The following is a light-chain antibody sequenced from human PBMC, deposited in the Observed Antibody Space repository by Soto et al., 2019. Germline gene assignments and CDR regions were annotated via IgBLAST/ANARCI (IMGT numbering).Light chain of an antibody. J-gene: IGLJ1*01. Sequence: QSVLTQPPSVSGAPGQRVTISCTGSSSNIGAGYDVHWYQQLPGTAPKLLIYGKSKRPSGVPDRFSGSKSGTSASLAITGLQAEDEADYYCQSYDSSLSGYVFGTGTKLTVL. V-gene: IGLV1-40*01. CDR2: GKS. CDR1: SSNIGAGYD. CDR3: QSYDSSLSGYV.